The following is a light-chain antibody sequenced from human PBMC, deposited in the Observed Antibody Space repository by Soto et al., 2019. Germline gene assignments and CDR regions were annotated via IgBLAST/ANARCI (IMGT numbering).Light chain of an antibody. CDR1: QSVDSTF. CDR3: QQYMSSVT. J-gene: IGKJ5*01. Sequence: EIVLTQSPGSLSLSPGERATLSCRASQSVDSTFFAWYQKKPGQAPRLLIYGASKRATGVPDRFSGSGSGTDFTLTISRLEPEDFAVYYCQQYMSSVTFGQGTRLEIK. CDR2: GAS. V-gene: IGKV3-20*01.